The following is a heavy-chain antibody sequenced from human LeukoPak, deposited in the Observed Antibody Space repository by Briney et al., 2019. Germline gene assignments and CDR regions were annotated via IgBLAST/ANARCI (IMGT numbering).Heavy chain of an antibody. D-gene: IGHD3-10*01. J-gene: IGHJ3*02. CDR1: GYSISSGYY. Sequence: SETLSLTCAVSGYSISSGYYWGWIRQPPGKGLEWIGSIYHSGSTYYNPSLKSRVTISVDTSKNQFSLKLSSVTAADTAVYYCARDAVTPGDDTFDMWGQGTMVTVSS. CDR2: IYHSGST. CDR3: ARDAVTPGDDTFDM. V-gene: IGHV4-38-2*02.